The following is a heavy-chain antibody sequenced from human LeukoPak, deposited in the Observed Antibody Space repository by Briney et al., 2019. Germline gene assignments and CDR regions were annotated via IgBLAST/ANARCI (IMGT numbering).Heavy chain of an antibody. CDR1: GFTFGSYA. Sequence: GGSLRLSCAASGFTFGSYAMSWVRQAPGKGLEWVSAISGSGGSTYYADSVKGRFTISRDNSKNTLYLQMNSLRAEDTAVYYCAKGPEDIVVVPAAIGWGQGTLVTVSS. V-gene: IGHV3-23*01. J-gene: IGHJ4*02. D-gene: IGHD2-2*01. CDR3: AKGPEDIVVVPAAIG. CDR2: ISGSGGST.